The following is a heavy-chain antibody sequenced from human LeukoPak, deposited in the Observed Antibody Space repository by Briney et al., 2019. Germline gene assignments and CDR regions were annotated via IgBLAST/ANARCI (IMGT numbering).Heavy chain of an antibody. J-gene: IGHJ5*02. CDR2: ISGSCGHT. D-gene: IGHD2/OR15-2a*01. Sequence: PGESLRLSCAASGFTFSDFAMSWVRQAPGKRLEWASAISGSCGHTYYADSVKGRFTISRDNSKNTLYLHMNSLRAEDTAVYYCAKSYTFRFDPWGPGTLVTVSS. V-gene: IGHV3-23*01. CDR3: AKSYTFRFDP. CDR1: GFTFSDFA.